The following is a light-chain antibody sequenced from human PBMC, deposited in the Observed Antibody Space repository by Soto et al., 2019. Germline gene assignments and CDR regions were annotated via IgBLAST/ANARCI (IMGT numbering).Light chain of an antibody. CDR2: GAS. CDR1: QTLRRTY. CDR3: QQYGDSPSIT. J-gene: IGKJ5*01. V-gene: IGKV3-20*01. Sequence: EIVLMQSPGTLSLSPGERAALCCRGGQTLRRTYVAWYLQRPGQAPRVLIYGASKRATGITDRFSGSRSGTDFSLTISRLEPEDFAVYYCQQYGDSPSITFGQGTRLEI.